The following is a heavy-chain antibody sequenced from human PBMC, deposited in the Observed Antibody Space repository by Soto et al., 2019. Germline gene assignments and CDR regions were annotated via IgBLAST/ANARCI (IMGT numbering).Heavy chain of an antibody. D-gene: IGHD1-26*01. CDR3: AREAQDYYFDH. Sequence: QVQLQESGPGLVKPSESLTLTCTVSPGSISSSYWSWIRQPPGRGMEWIGHVAYSGTTKYNPSLKSRGSISVSTSKRQFSLRLTSVTAADTAVYYCAREAQDYYFDHWGQGILVTVSS. J-gene: IGHJ5*02. CDR2: VAYSGTT. CDR1: PGSISSSY. V-gene: IGHV4-59*01.